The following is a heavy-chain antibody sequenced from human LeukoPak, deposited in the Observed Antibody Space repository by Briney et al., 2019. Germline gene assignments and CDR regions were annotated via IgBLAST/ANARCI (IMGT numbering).Heavy chain of an antibody. CDR2: IYYSGST. V-gene: IGHV4-59*01. Sequence: SETLSLTCTVSGGSISSYYWSWIRQPPGKGLEWIRYIYYSGSTNYNPSLKSRVTISVDTSKNQFSLKLSSVTAADTTVYYCAREGYWSGGSCHNWVDPWGQGTLVTVSS. J-gene: IGHJ5*02. CDR1: GGSISSYY. D-gene: IGHD2-15*01. CDR3: AREGYWSGGSCHNWVDP.